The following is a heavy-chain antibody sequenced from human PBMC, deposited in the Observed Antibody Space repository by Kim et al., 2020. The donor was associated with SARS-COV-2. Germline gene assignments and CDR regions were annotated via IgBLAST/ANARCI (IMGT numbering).Heavy chain of an antibody. CDR2: ISGSGGST. J-gene: IGHJ4*02. Sequence: GGSLRLSCAASGFTFSSYAMSWVRQAPGKGLEWVSAISGSGGSTYYADSVKGRFTISRDNSKNTLYLQMNSLRAEDTAVYYCAKDMGSGGNPYPIDYWGQGTLVTVSS. V-gene: IGHV3-23*01. D-gene: IGHD2-15*01. CDR3: AKDMGSGGNPYPIDY. CDR1: GFTFSSYA.